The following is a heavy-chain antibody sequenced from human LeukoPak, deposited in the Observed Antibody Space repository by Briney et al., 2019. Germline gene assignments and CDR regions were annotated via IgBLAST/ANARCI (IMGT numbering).Heavy chain of an antibody. CDR1: GFTFSSYN. CDR3: ARSSSRYCSGGSCYSGVLGYFDY. V-gene: IGHV3-48*01. D-gene: IGHD2-15*01. CDR2: ISSSRRTI. Sequence: GGSLRLSCAASGFTFSSYNINWVRQAPGKGLEWVSYISSSRRTISYADSVKGRFTISRDNAKNSLYLQMNSLRAEDTAVYYCARSSSRYCSGGSCYSGVLGYFDYWAQGTLVTVSS. J-gene: IGHJ4*02.